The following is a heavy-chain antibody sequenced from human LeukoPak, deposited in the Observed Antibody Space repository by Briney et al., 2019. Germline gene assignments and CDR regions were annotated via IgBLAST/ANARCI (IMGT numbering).Heavy chain of an antibody. Sequence: GGSLRLSCAASGFTFSSYEMNWVRQAPGEGLEWVSYISSSGSTIYYADSVKGRFTISRDNAKNSLYLQMNSLRAEDTAVYYCARAVAASLFGIWGQGTMVTVSS. D-gene: IGHD6-25*01. J-gene: IGHJ3*02. CDR1: GFTFSSYE. CDR2: ISSSGSTI. CDR3: ARAVAASLFGI. V-gene: IGHV3-48*03.